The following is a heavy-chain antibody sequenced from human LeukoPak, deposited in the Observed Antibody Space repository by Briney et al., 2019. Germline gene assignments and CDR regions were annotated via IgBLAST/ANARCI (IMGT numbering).Heavy chain of an antibody. D-gene: IGHD2-15*01. V-gene: IGHV3-30*18. CDR3: AKGASVVVARYYYFDY. Sequence: GRSLRLSCAASGFTFSSYGMHWVRQAPGKGLEWVAVISYDGSNKYYADSVKGRFNISRDNSKNTLYLQMNSLRAEDTAVYYCAKGASVVVARYYYFDYWGQGTLVTVSS. CDR1: GFTFSSYG. J-gene: IGHJ4*02. CDR2: ISYDGSNK.